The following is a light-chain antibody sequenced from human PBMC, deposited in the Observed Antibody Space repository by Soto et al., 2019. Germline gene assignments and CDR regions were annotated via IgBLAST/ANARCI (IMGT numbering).Light chain of an antibody. CDR3: LLYYADTYV. Sequence: QAVVTQEPSLTVSPGGTVTLTCASSTGTVTSGFYPNWLQQKPGQAPKTLIFSTCNKHSGTPARFSGSLLGGKSALTLSGVQSEDEAEYFCLLYYADTYVFGPGTKVTVL. CDR1: TGTVTSGFY. CDR2: STC. J-gene: IGLJ1*01. V-gene: IGLV7-43*01.